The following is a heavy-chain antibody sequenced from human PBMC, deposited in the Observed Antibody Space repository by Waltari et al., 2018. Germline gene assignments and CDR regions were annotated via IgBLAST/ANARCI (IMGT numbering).Heavy chain of an antibody. Sequence: QVQLQESGPGLVKPAETLSLTCTVSGGSISRYHWSWIRQPAGTGLEWIGRIYTSVSTNYNPSLKSRVTMSVDTSKNQFSLKLSSVTAADTAVYYCARDMVTYGSGSYWYYYYMDVWGKGTTVTVSS. CDR1: GGSISRYH. CDR2: IYTSVST. CDR3: ARDMVTYGSGSYWYYYYMDV. J-gene: IGHJ6*03. V-gene: IGHV4-4*07. D-gene: IGHD3-10*01.